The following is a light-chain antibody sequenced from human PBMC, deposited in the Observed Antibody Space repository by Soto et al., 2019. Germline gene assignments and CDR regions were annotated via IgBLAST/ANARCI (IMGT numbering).Light chain of an antibody. CDR3: QQSYSTPLT. Sequence: DIQMTRSPSPLSASVGDRVTITCRASQSISSYLNWYQQKPGKAPKLLIYAASSLQSGVPSRFSGSGSGTDFTLPISSLQPEDFATYYCQQSYSTPLTFGGGTKVDIK. J-gene: IGKJ4*01. V-gene: IGKV1-39*01. CDR1: QSISSY. CDR2: AAS.